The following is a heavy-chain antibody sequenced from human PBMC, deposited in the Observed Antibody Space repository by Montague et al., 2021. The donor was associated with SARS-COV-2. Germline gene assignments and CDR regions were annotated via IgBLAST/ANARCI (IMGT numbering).Heavy chain of an antibody. Sequence: SETLSLTCSVSGESISGFFWNWIRQPDGKGLEWIGRINASGGTNYNPSLESRVTMSVDTSTNQFSLKVNAVTAADTAMYYFARGVVAGHPVVDYWGRGTLVTVSS. CDR2: INASGGT. J-gene: IGHJ4*02. CDR3: ARGVVAGHPVVDY. D-gene: IGHD2-15*01. CDR1: GESISGFF. V-gene: IGHV4-4*07.